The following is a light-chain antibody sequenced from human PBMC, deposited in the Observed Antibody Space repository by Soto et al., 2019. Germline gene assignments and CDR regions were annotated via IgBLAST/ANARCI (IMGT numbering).Light chain of an antibody. V-gene: IGLV7-43*01. CDR2: STS. J-gene: IGLJ2*01. CDR1: TGAVTSTYY. Sequence: QDVVTQEPSLTVSPGGTVTLTCASSTGAVTSTYYPNWFQQKPGQAPRALIYSTSNKHPWTPARFSGSLLGVKAALTLSGVQPEDEADYYCLLYYGGVRVFGGGTKLTVL. CDR3: LLYYGGVRV.